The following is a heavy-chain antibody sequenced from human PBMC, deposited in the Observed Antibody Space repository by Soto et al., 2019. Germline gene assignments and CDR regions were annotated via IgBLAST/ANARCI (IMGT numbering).Heavy chain of an antibody. CDR1: GGSFSGYY. CDR3: ARESHDILTGPPWVWYFDL. J-gene: IGHJ2*01. Sequence: QVQLQQWGAGPLRPLETLSLTCGVSGGSFSGYYWAWIRQSPGKGLEWIGEINDRGSINYNPSLRGRVRISVDTSKNHYSRNLRSVTAADTAVYYCARESHDILTGPPWVWYFDLWGRGTLVTV. V-gene: IGHV4-34*01. CDR2: INDRGSI. D-gene: IGHD3-9*01.